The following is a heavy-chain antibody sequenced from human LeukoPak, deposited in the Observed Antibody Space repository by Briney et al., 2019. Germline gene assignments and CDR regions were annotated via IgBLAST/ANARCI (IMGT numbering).Heavy chain of an antibody. CDR1: GYIFTSYW. V-gene: IGHV5-51*01. Sequence: GGSLQICCKGSGYIFTSYWIGWGRQLPGKGLEGMGIIYPGDSDTRYSPSFQGQVTISADKSISTAYLQWSSLKASDTAMYYCARHPEITMVRGVTIPYYMDVWGKGTTVTISS. CDR3: ARHPEITMVRGVTIPYYMDV. D-gene: IGHD3-10*01. J-gene: IGHJ6*03. CDR2: IYPGDSDT.